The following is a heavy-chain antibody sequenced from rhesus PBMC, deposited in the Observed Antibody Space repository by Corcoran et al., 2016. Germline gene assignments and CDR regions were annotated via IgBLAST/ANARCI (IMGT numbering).Heavy chain of an antibody. Sequence: QVQLQESGPGLVKPSETLSLQCAVSGGSISRSNWWSWIRPPPGHGLGGSSGSNYYNPSLKSRVTISTDTSKNQFSLKLSSGTAADTAVYYCARRRGDYYNFWSGYYLNSLDVWGRGVLVTVSS. CDR1: GGSISRSNW. V-gene: IGHV4-65*01. D-gene: IGHD3-3*01. J-gene: IGHJ5-2*02. CDR2: GSSGSN. CDR3: ARRRGDYYNFWSGYYLNSLDV.